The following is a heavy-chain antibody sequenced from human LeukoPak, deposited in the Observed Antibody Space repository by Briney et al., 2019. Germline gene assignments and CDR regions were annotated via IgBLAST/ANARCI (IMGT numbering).Heavy chain of an antibody. V-gene: IGHV3-30*18. CDR3: AKARYYYGSGFYGMDV. CDR1: GFTFSIYW. J-gene: IGHJ6*02. D-gene: IGHD3-10*01. CDR2: ISYDGSNK. Sequence: PGGSLRLSCAASGFTFSIYWVHWVRQAPGKGLEWVAVISYDGSNKYYADSVKGRFTISRDNSKNTLYLQMNSLRAEDTAVYYCAKARYYYGSGFYGMDVWGQGTTVTVSS.